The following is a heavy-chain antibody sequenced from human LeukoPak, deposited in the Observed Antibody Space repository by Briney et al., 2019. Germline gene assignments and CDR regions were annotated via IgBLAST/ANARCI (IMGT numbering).Heavy chain of an antibody. J-gene: IGHJ4*02. CDR3: ARRDTVTVAEAFDY. D-gene: IGHD3-22*01. CDR1: GGSISGSTYY. CDR2: IYYSGST. V-gene: IGHV4-39*01. Sequence: SETLSLTCTVSGGSISGSTYYWGWVRQPPGKGLEWIGSIYYSGSTNYNPSLKSRVTISVDTSKNQFSLRLNSVTAADTAVYYCARRDTVTVAEAFDYWGQGTLVTASS.